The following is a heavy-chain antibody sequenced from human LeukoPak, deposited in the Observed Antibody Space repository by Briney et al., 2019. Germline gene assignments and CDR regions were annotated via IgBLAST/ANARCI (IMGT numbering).Heavy chain of an antibody. V-gene: IGHV3-33*01. CDR3: ARGPKGDSYGMDV. CDR1: GFTLSNYD. CDR2: IWWDGSRQ. Sequence: TGGSLRLSCAASGFTLSNYDIHWVRQAPGKGLEWVAVIWWDGSRQYYADSVKGRLTIFRDNVKKIVYLQMNSLRAEDTAAYYCARGPKGDSYGMDVWGQGTTVIVSS. J-gene: IGHJ6*02.